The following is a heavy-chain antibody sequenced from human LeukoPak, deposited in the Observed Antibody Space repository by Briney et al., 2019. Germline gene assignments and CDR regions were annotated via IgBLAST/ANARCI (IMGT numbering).Heavy chain of an antibody. Sequence: SETLSLTCTVSGVSISSYYWSWIRQPPGKGLEWIGYIYYSGSTNYNPSLRSRVTISVDTSKNQFSLKLSSVTAADTAVYYCASLAPTNYYYDSSGYSRLYYFDYWGQGTLVTVSS. CDR2: IYYSGST. D-gene: IGHD3-22*01. CDR1: GVSISSYY. J-gene: IGHJ4*02. CDR3: ASLAPTNYYYDSSGYSRLYYFDY. V-gene: IGHV4-59*12.